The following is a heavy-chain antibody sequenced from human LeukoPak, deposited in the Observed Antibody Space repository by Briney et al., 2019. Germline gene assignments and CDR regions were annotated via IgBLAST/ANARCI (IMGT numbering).Heavy chain of an antibody. D-gene: IGHD3-3*01. CDR2: INHSGST. CDR1: GGSFSGYY. J-gene: IGHJ4*02. Sequence: PSETLSLTCAVYGGSFSGYYWSWIRQPPGKGLEWIGEINHSGSTNYNPSLKSRVTISVDTSKNQFSLKLSSVTAADTALHYCXXXXXXXXXRFLEWLSRSHDYWGQGTLVTVSS. CDR3: XXXXXXXXXRFLEWLSRSHDY. V-gene: IGHV4-34*01.